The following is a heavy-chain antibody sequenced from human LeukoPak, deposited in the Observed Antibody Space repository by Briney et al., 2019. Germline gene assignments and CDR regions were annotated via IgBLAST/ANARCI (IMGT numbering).Heavy chain of an antibody. Sequence: GGSLRLSCAASGFTVSSSYMSWVRQAPGKGLEWVSVIYSCGSTYYADSVKGRFTISRDDSKNTLYLQMNSLRAEDTAVYYCAKAGRAGGSITMIRGVRSDYYYMDVWGKGTTVTISS. CDR2: IYSCGST. CDR3: AKAGRAGGSITMIRGVRSDYYYMDV. J-gene: IGHJ6*03. D-gene: IGHD3-10*01. CDR1: GFTVSSSY. V-gene: IGHV3-53*01.